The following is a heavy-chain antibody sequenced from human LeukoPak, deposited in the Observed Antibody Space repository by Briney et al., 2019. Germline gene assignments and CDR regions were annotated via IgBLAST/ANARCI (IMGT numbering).Heavy chain of an antibody. CDR3: ARAAMVRGVESGG. V-gene: IGHV4-30-2*01. Sequence: SETLSLTCTVSGGSISSGGYYWSWIRQPPGKGLEWIGYIYHSGSTYYNPSPKSRVTISVDRSKNQFSLKLSSVTAADTAVYYCARAAMVRGVESGGWGQGTLVTVSS. J-gene: IGHJ4*02. CDR1: GGSISSGGYY. D-gene: IGHD3-10*01. CDR2: IYHSGST.